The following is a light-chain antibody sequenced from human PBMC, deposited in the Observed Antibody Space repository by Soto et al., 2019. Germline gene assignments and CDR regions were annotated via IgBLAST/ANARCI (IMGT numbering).Light chain of an antibody. Sequence: DIQMTQLPSSMSASVGDRVTITCRASQGISRWLAWYHQKPGKAPNLLIYSASTLHSGVPSRFSGSGSGTDFTLTISSLQPEDFGIYYCQQANSFPLTFGPGTKVDIK. V-gene: IGKV1-12*01. J-gene: IGKJ3*01. CDR2: SAS. CDR1: QGISRW. CDR3: QQANSFPLT.